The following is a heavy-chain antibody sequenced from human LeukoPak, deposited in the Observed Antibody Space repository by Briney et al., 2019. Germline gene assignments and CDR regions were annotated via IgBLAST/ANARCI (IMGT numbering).Heavy chain of an antibody. CDR2: ISGDDGST. D-gene: IGHD6-19*01. CDR3: AKAAVAGTSPDGYYYYGMDV. V-gene: IGHV3-43*02. Sequence: PAESVTLSCAASGFTFFDYPMHWLRQAPGKGLVGGSLISGDDGSTYYAESVKGRFTISRDNSKNSLYLQMNSLRTEDTALYYCAKAAVAGTSPDGYYYYGMDVWGQGTTVTVSS. CDR1: GFTFFDYP. J-gene: IGHJ6*02.